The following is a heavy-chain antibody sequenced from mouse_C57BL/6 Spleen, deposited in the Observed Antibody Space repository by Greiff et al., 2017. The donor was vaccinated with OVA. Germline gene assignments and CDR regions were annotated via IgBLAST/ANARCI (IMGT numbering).Heavy chain of an antibody. Sequence: QVQLQQPGTELVKPGASVKLSCKASGYTFTSYWMHWVKPRPGQGLEWIGNIHPSNGGTNYNEKFKSKATLTVDKSSSTAYMQISSLTSEDSAVEYCARTVVGSYGYFDVWGTGTTVTVSS. CDR2: IHPSNGGT. J-gene: IGHJ1*03. CDR1: GYTFTSYW. D-gene: IGHD1-1*01. V-gene: IGHV1-53*01. CDR3: ARTVVGSYGYFDV.